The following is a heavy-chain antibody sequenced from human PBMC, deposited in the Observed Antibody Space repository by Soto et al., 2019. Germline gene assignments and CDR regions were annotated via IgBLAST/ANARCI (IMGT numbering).Heavy chain of an antibody. CDR1: EFTFSSYA. CDR2: ISGSGGST. D-gene: IGHD2-15*01. Sequence: PGGSLRLSCAASEFTFSSYAMSWVRQAPGKGLEWVSAISGSGGSTYYADSVKGRFTISRDNSKNTLYLQMNSLRAEDTAVYYCAKDLLPAVENYYYGMDVWGQGTTVTVSS. J-gene: IGHJ6*02. CDR3: AKDLLPAVENYYYGMDV. V-gene: IGHV3-23*01.